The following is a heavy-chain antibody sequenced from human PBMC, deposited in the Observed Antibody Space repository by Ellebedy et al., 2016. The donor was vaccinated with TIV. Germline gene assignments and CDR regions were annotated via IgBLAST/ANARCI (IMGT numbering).Heavy chain of an antibody. D-gene: IGHD5-12*01. CDR3: ATEWMWTFHC. V-gene: IGHV3-15*01. Sequence: GESLKISCVASGLTFSNAWINWVRQAPGKGLEWVGRVKSKKDGGTAEFAAPMEGRITISRDDSTNTVFLQMNSLKSEDTAVYYCATEWMWTFHCWGQGTLVTVSS. CDR2: VKSKKDGGTA. J-gene: IGHJ4*02. CDR1: GLTFSNAW.